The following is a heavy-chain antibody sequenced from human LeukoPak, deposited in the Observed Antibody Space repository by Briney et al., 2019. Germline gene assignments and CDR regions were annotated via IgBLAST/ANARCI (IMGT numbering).Heavy chain of an antibody. J-gene: IGHJ6*03. V-gene: IGHV4-31*03. D-gene: IGHD3-10*01. Sequence: KTSETLSLTCTVSGGSISSGAYYWTWIRQHPGKGLEWIGYIYHTGSTYYNPSLKSRVTISVDTSKNQFSLKLNSVTAADTAVYYCARVIYYDSDSYYSGGRYYYYMDVWGKGTTVTVS. CDR3: ARVIYYDSDSYYSGGRYYYYMDV. CDR1: GGSISSGAYY. CDR2: IYHTGST.